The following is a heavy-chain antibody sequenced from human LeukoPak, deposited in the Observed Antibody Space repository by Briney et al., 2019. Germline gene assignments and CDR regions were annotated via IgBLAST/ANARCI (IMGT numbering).Heavy chain of an antibody. CDR1: GFTFSSYG. Sequence: GGSLRLSCGASGFTFSSYGMHWVRQAPGKGLEWVAFKRFDGSNKYYADSVKGRFTISRDNSKNTLYLQMNSLRAEDTAVYYCVKDRNHYVWGSYTPAFDIWGQGTMVTVSS. J-gene: IGHJ3*02. CDR2: KRFDGSNK. D-gene: IGHD3-16*01. V-gene: IGHV3-30*02. CDR3: VKDRNHYVWGSYTPAFDI.